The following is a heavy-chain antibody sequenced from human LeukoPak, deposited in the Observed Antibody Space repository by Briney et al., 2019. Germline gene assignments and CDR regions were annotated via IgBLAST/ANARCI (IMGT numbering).Heavy chain of an antibody. Sequence: GGSLRLSCAASGFTFSSYWMHWVRQAPGKGLVWVSRINSDGSSTSYADSVKGRFTISRDNAKNTLYLQMNSLRAEDTAVYYCAREEDSGGYDHTFDYWGQGTLVTVSS. J-gene: IGHJ4*02. CDR2: INSDGSST. V-gene: IGHV3-74*01. D-gene: IGHD5-12*01. CDR1: GFTFSSYW. CDR3: AREEDSGGYDHTFDY.